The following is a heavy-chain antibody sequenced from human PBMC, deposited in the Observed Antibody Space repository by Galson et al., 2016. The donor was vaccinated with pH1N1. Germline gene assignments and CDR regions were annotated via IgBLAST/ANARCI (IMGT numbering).Heavy chain of an antibody. CDR2: IKSRFDGGAT. J-gene: IGHJ4*02. Sequence: SLRLSCAASGFSFNYAWMAWVRQAPGEGLDWVGRIKSRFDGGATVYGAPVKGRFTISRDDSKNTLYLQMNSLKTEDTAMYYCITENYKSGWYTDFWGQGTLVTVSS. D-gene: IGHD6-19*01. V-gene: IGHV3-15*01. CDR1: GFSFNYAW. CDR3: ITENYKSGWYTDF.